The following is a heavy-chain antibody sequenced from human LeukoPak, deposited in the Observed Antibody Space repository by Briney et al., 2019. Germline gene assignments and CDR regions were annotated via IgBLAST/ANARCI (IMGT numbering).Heavy chain of an antibody. V-gene: IGHV3-48*02. Sequence: GGSLRLSCAASQFTFSTYAMNWVRQAPGKGLEWVSYISSGSSTIYYADSVKGRFTISRDNAKNSLYLQMNSLRDDDTAVYYCARDPLYGGNSAGPSFDPWGQGTLVTVSS. J-gene: IGHJ5*02. CDR3: ARDPLYGGNSAGPSFDP. D-gene: IGHD4-23*01. CDR2: ISSGSSTI. CDR1: QFTFSTYA.